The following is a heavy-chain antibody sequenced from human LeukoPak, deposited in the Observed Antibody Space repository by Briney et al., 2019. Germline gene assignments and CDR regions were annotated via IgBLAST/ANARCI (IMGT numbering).Heavy chain of an antibody. CDR1: GGPISSGDYY. Sequence: SETLSLTCTVSGGPISSGDYYWSWIRQPPGNGLERIGYIYYSGSTYYNPSLKSRVPISVDTSKNQFSLKLSSVTAADTAVYYCASYGDTEAHYYYYGMDVWGKGTTVTVSS. CDR3: ASYGDTEAHYYYYGMDV. J-gene: IGHJ6*04. CDR2: IYYSGST. V-gene: IGHV4-30-4*01. D-gene: IGHD4-17*01.